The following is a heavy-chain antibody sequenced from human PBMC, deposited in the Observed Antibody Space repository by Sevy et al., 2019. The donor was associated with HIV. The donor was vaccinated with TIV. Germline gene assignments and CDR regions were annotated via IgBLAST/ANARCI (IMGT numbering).Heavy chain of an antibody. D-gene: IGHD3-22*01. J-gene: IGHJ3*02. Sequence: SETRSLTCSVSGASISSTIYYWAWIRQSPGKGLEWFGSIHHSGSTYYNLSLKSRVTISVDTSKNQFSLKMNSVTAADTAVYYCAKHCSHYFDNSGYGEAFDIWGQGTKVTVSS. CDR1: GASISSTIYY. V-gene: IGHV4-39*01. CDR3: AKHCSHYFDNSGYGEAFDI. CDR2: IHHSGST.